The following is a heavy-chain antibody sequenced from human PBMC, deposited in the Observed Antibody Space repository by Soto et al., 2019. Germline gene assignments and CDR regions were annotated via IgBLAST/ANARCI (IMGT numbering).Heavy chain of an antibody. J-gene: IGHJ4*02. CDR2: IKQDGSEK. CDR1: GFTFSSYW. D-gene: IGHD2-15*01. CDR3: AREHCSGGSCYSPHFDY. V-gene: IGHV3-7*01. Sequence: GGSLRLSCAASGFTFSSYWMSWVRQAPGKGLEWMANIKQDGSEKYYVDSVKGRFTISRDNAKNSLYLQMNSLRAEDTAVYYCAREHCSGGSCYSPHFDYWGQGTLVTVSS.